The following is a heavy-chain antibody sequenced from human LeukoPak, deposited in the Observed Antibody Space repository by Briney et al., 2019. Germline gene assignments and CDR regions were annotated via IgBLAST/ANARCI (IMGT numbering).Heavy chain of an antibody. CDR3: AKDSIYGDGKWDIDY. V-gene: IGHV3-23*01. CDR2: IVGDGSST. J-gene: IGHJ4*02. Sequence: GGSLRLSCAASGFNFRMCAMSWVRLAPGKGLEWVSGIVGDGSSTYYADSVKGRFTISKDYSKNTLYLQMNSLSAEDTAMYYCAKDSIYGDGKWDIDYWGQGTLVTVSS. D-gene: IGHD1-26*01. CDR1: GFNFRMCA.